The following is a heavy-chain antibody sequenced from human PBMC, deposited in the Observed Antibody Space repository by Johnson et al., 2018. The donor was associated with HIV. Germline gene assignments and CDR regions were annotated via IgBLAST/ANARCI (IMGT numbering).Heavy chain of an antibody. CDR3: AKDRYIKGASTGFDI. CDR2: ISYDGSNK. Sequence: QVHLVESGGGLVQPGGSLRLSCEVSGFTFTFYWMSWVRQSPGKGLEWVAVISYDGSNKYYADSVKGRFTTSRDNSKNTLYLQMNILRSEDTAVYYCAKDRYIKGASTGFDIWGQGTMVTVSS. D-gene: IGHD1-26*01. V-gene: IGHV3-30*18. CDR1: GFTFTFYW. J-gene: IGHJ3*02.